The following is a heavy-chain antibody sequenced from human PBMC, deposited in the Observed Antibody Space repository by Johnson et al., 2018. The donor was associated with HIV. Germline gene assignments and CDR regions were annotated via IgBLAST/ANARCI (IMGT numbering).Heavy chain of an antibody. CDR3: AKDRGEWELRMDALDI. Sequence: VQLVESGGGLVQPGGSLRLSCAASGFTFISYWMHWVRQAPGKGLVWVSRINSDGTITSYADSVKGRFTISRDNAKNMLYLQMTSLRAEDTAVYFCAKDRGEWELRMDALDIWGQGTMVTVSS. D-gene: IGHD1-26*01. J-gene: IGHJ3*02. CDR1: GFTFISYW. V-gene: IGHV3-74*01. CDR2: INSDGTIT.